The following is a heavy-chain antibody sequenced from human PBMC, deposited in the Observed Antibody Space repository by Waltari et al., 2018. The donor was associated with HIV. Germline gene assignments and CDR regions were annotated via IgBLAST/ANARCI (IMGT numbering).Heavy chain of an antibody. J-gene: IGHJ6*02. CDR1: GGSMFDYY. CDR3: ARLPRYYYYGRGV. CDR2: VFKNVTG. Sequence: QVQLEQSGPRLLKASETLSLTCNISGGSMFDYYWNWIRQAPGKGLEWIGYVFKNVTGEDSPSRKGRVTIAVDMSHRQVSLHLASVTAAETAVYFCARLPRYYYYGRGVWGQGTAFAVSS. V-gene: IGHV4-59*01. D-gene: IGHD3-10*02.